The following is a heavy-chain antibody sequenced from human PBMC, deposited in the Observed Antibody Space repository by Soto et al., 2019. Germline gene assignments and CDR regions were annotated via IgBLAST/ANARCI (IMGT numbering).Heavy chain of an antibody. CDR2: INDDGIST. D-gene: IGHD1-1*01. CDR3: TRGPRSTSTGTGAF. V-gene: IGHV3-74*01. Sequence: GGSLRLSCAASGFTFSMYWMHWVRQVPGKGPEWVSRINDDGISTNYADSVKGRFTISRDNAKNTLYLQMNALRVEDTAVYYCTRGPRSTSTGTGAFWGQGTLVTDSS. J-gene: IGHJ4*02. CDR1: GFTFSMYW.